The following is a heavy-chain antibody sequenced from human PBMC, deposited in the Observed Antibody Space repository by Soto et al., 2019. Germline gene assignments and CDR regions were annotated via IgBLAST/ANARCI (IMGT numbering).Heavy chain of an antibody. CDR2: ISAHNGNT. J-gene: IGHJ4*02. D-gene: IGHD1-1*01. V-gene: IGHV1-18*01. CDR1: GYAFTTYG. CDR3: ARGRYGDY. Sequence: QVHLLQSGAEVKKPGASVKVSCQGSGYAFTTYGITWVRQAPGQGLERMGWISAHNGNTNYAQKLQGRVTVTRDTSTSTAYMVLRSLRYDDTAVYYCARGRYGDYWGQGALVTVSS.